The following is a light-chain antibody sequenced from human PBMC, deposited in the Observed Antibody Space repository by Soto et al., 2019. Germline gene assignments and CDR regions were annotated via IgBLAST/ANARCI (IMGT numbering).Light chain of an antibody. CDR1: QSVTSIY. J-gene: IGKJ4*01. CDR3: QQYDTSPPLT. CDR2: AAS. V-gene: IGKV3-20*01. Sequence: EIVLTQSPGTLSLSPGERVTLSCRASQSVTSIYLAWYQQKPGQAPRLLIYAASSRATGTPDRFSGSGSGTDFTLTISRLGPEDFAVYYCQQYDTSPPLTFGGGTKVDIK.